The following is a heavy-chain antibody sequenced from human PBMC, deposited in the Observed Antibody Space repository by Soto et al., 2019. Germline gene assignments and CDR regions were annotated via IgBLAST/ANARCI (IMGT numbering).Heavy chain of an antibody. CDR1: GYSFTSQY. CDR2: INPNGGST. Sequence: QVQLVQSGAEVKKPGASVKISCEASGYSFTSQYVHWVRQAPGQGLEWMGIINPNGGSTTYAQKFKGEVPLTRDRPRSKVYRGVGSPNAGARPVFYGEKEQGIRPGGGGTEPLDIWGQGTMVTVAS. J-gene: IGHJ3*02. V-gene: IGHV1-46*01. CDR3: EKEQGIRPGGGGTEPLDI. D-gene: IGHD7-27*01.